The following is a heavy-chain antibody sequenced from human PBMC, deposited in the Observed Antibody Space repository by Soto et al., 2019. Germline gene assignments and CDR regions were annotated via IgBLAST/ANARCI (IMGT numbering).Heavy chain of an antibody. J-gene: IGHJ6*02. Sequence: PGGSLRLSCAASGLTFSSFSMNWVRQAPGKGLEWVSLISSTSTYIYYADSVKGRFTISRDNAKNSVYLQMNSLRVEDTAVYYCASSRGPMDLWGRGTTVTVSS. CDR3: ASSRGPMDL. CDR1: GLTFSSFS. CDR2: ISSTSTYI. V-gene: IGHV3-21*01.